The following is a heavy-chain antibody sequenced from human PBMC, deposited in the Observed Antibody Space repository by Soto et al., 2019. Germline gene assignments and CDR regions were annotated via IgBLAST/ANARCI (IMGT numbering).Heavy chain of an antibody. CDR2: ICSRSQTI. V-gene: IGHV3-48*02. J-gene: IGHJ4*02. CDR1: GFMFSVCS. Sequence: GGSLRLSCGVSGFMFSVCSMNWVRQAPGKGLEWLSYICSRSQTIYYADSVRGRFTISRDNARNSLYLQMNSLRDDETAVYFCAREDIMGTRSFDYWGQGALVTVSS. D-gene: IGHD1-26*01. CDR3: AREDIMGTRSFDY.